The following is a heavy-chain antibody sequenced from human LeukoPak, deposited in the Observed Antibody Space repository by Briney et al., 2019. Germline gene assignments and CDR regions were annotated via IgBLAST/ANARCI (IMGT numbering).Heavy chain of an antibody. V-gene: IGHV3-48*02. CDR1: GFSFSSNS. Sequence: GGSLRLSCGASGFSFSSNSMNWVRQAPGKGLEWVSYISGSGSSIYYADSVKGRFTISRDNAKNSLYLQMNSLRDEDTAVYYCARAHPSDYWGQGTLVTVSS. CDR2: ISGSGSSI. J-gene: IGHJ4*02. CDR3: ARAHPSDY.